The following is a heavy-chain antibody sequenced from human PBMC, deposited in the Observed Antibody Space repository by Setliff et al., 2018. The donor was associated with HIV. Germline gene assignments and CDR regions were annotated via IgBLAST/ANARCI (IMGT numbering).Heavy chain of an antibody. J-gene: IGHJ5*02. CDR2: IYTSGST. Sequence: SETLSLTCTVSGGSISSYYWSWIRQPAGKGLEWIGRIYTSGSTNYNPSLKSRVTISVDTSKNQFSLKLSSVTAADTAVYYCARYRYYYDSSGYGRWFDPWGQGTLVTVSS. CDR3: ARYRYYYDSSGYGRWFDP. CDR1: GGSISSYY. D-gene: IGHD3-22*01. V-gene: IGHV4-4*07.